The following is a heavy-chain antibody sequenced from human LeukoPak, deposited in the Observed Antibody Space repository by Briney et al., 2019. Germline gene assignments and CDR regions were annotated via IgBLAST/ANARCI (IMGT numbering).Heavy chain of an antibody. D-gene: IGHD3-22*01. Sequence: ASVKVSCKASGYSFTSYGISWVRQAPGQGLEWMGWISAYTGNTNYARKLQGRVTMTTDTSTSTAYMELRSLRSDDTAVYYCARGGAYYYDSSGYYSLSYYYYYMDVWGKGTTVTVSS. V-gene: IGHV1-18*01. CDR2: ISAYTGNT. CDR1: GYSFTSYG. J-gene: IGHJ6*03. CDR3: ARGGAYYYDSSGYYSLSYYYYYMDV.